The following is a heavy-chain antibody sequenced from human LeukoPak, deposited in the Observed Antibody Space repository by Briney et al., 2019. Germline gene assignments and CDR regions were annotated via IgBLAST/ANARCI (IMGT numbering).Heavy chain of an antibody. Sequence: PSETLSLTCTVSGGSISSSSYYWGWIRQPPGKGLEWTGSIYHSGSTYYNPSLKSRVTISVDTSKNQFSLKLSSVTAADTAVYYCASGGRYCSSTSCYYFDYWGQGTLVTVSS. V-gene: IGHV4-39*01. D-gene: IGHD2-2*01. J-gene: IGHJ4*02. CDR2: IYHSGST. CDR3: ASGGRYCSSTSCYYFDY. CDR1: GGSISSSSYY.